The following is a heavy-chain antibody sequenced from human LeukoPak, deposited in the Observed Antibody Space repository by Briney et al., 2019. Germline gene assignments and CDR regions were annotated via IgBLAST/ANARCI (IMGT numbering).Heavy chain of an antibody. CDR3: ARDWNGECPDY. CDR1: GSTFSSYW. CDR2: INSDGSST. Sequence: PGGSLRLSCAASGSTFSSYWMHWVRQAPGKGLVWVSRINSDGSSTNYADSVKGRFTISRDNAKNTLYLQMNSLRAEDTAVYYCARDWNGECPDYWGQGTLVTVSS. J-gene: IGHJ4*02. V-gene: IGHV3-74*01. D-gene: IGHD1-1*01.